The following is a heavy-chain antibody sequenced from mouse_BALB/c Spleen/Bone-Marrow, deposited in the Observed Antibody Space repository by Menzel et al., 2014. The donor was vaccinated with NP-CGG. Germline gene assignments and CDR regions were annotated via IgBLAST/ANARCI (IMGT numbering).Heavy chain of an antibody. CDR2: IDPANGNT. J-gene: IGHJ3*01. CDR1: GFNIKDTY. D-gene: IGHD1-1*01. CDR3: AFYYYGSSLFAY. V-gene: IGHV14-3*02. Sequence: EVNLVESGAELVKPGASVKLSCTASGFNIKDTYMHWVKQRPEQGLEWIGRIDPANGNTKYDPKFRGKATITADTSSNTAYLQLSSLTSEDTAVYYCAFYYYGSSLFAYWGQGTLVTVSA.